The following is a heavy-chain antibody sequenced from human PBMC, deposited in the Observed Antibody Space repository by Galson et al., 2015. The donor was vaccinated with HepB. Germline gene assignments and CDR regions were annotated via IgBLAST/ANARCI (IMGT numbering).Heavy chain of an antibody. CDR2: ISSSGPYI. Sequence: SLRLSCAASGFTFSTHSMNWVRQAPGKELEWVSSISSSGPYIYYADSVKGRFTISRDNAKNSLYLQMNSLRVEDTAVYYCARDREVRGIINYYYGMDVWGRGTTVTVSS. D-gene: IGHD3-10*01. CDR3: ARDREVRGIINYYYGMDV. V-gene: IGHV3-21*01. CDR1: GFTFSTHS. J-gene: IGHJ6*02.